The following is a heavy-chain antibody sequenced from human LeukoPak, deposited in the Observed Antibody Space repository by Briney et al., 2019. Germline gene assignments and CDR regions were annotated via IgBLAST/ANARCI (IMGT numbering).Heavy chain of an antibody. Sequence: PGRSLRLSCAASGFTFSSYGMHWVRQDPGKGLEWVAVIWYDGSNKYHADSVKGRFTISRDNSKNTLYLQMNSLRAEDTAVYYCAKDGNSWYGDAFDIWGQGTMVTVSS. CDR2: IWYDGSNK. J-gene: IGHJ3*02. CDR3: AKDGNSWYGDAFDI. CDR1: GFTFSSYG. V-gene: IGHV3-33*06. D-gene: IGHD6-13*01.